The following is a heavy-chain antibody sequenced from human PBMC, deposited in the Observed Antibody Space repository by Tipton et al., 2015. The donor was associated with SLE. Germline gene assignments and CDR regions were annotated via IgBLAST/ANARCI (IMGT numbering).Heavy chain of an antibody. Sequence: TLSLTCTVSGASVSSFCWNWIRQSPGKGLEWIGCVCNSGSANYDPSLKSRGTISVDTPRNHFSLELTSVTAADTAVYYCARQRLRLLSPLDSWGQGTTVPVSS. J-gene: IGHJ6*02. CDR2: VCNSGSA. V-gene: IGHV4-59*08. D-gene: IGHD3-16*01. CDR1: GASVSSFC. CDR3: ARQRLRLLSPLDS.